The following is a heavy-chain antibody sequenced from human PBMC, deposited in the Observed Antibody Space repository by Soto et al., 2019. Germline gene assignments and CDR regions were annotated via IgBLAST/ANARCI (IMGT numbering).Heavy chain of an antibody. V-gene: IGHV4-61*01. CDR2: IYYSGST. CDR3: ARVVGYSGYDGDYYFDY. CDR1: GGSVISGSYY. D-gene: IGHD5-12*01. Sequence: QVQLQESGPGLVKPSETLSLTCTVSGGSVISGSYYWSWIRQPPGKGLEWIGYIYYSGSTNYNPSLKSRVTISVDTSKNQFSLKLSSVTAADTAVYYCARVVGYSGYDGDYYFDYWGQGTLVTVSS. J-gene: IGHJ4*02.